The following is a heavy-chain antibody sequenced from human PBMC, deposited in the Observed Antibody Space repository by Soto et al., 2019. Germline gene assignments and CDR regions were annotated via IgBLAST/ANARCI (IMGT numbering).Heavy chain of an antibody. Sequence: EVQLVDSGGGLVKPGGSLRLSCEASGFSASKAWMNWVRQAPGKGLEWVGRIKTRDEGETTNYAAPVKGRFTISRDDSKNTLYLQMNSLKTEDTAVYYCTTGSVEGFWGQGTTVTVSS. J-gene: IGHJ6*02. D-gene: IGHD2-15*01. CDR2: IKTRDEGETT. CDR3: TTGSVEGF. CDR1: GFSASKAW. V-gene: IGHV3-15*07.